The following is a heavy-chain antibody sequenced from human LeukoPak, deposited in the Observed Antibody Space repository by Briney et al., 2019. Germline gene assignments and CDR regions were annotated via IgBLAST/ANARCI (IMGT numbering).Heavy chain of an antibody. D-gene: IGHD3-16*01. CDR3: VKDLPVLHS. CDR1: GYTFSRHG. V-gene: IGHV3-30*02. Sequence: GRSLTLSCAASGYTFSRHGIHWVRQAPGKGLEHLAFIQSDGSDKYYADSVKGRFTISRDNSKNTLYLQMNGLRGDDTAVYYCVKDLPVLHSWGQGTLVTVSS. J-gene: IGHJ4*02. CDR2: IQSDGSDK.